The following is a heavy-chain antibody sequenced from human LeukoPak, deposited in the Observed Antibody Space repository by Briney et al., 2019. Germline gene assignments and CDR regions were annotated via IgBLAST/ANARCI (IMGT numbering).Heavy chain of an antibody. CDR3: TRQRTGSQLDPYYYYYMDV. D-gene: IGHD2-2*01. CDR2: IRSKANSYAT. V-gene: IGHV3-73*01. Sequence: GGSLRLSCAASGFTFSGSAMHWVRQASGKGLEWVGRIRSKANSYATAYAASVKGRFTISRDDSKNTAYLQMNSLKTEDTAVYYCTRQRTGSQLDPYYYYYMDVWGKGTTVTVSS. CDR1: GFTFSGSA. J-gene: IGHJ6*03.